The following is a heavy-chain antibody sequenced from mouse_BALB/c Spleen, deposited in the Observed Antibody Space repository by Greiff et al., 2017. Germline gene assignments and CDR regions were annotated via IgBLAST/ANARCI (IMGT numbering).Heavy chain of an antibody. J-gene: IGHJ2*01. CDR1: GYTFTSYY. D-gene: IGHD2-14*01. CDR2: INPSNGGT. V-gene: IGHV1S81*02. Sequence: QVQLKESGAELVKPGASVKLSCKASGYTFTSYYMYWVKQRPGQGLEWIGGINPSNGGTNFNEKFKSKATLTVDKSSSTAYMQLSSLTSEDSAVYYCTRDYRYDGTVYYFDYWGQGTTLTVSS. CDR3: TRDYRYDGTVYYFDY.